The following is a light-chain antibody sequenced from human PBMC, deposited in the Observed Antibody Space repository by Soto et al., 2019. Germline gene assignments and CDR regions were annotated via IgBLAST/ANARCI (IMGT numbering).Light chain of an antibody. V-gene: IGKV3-20*01. J-gene: IGKJ2*01. Sequence: EIVLTQSPGILSLSLGERATLSCRASQTVWSSYLAWFQHKPGQAPRLLIYGASRRATGIPDRFTGSGSGTDFPLTISRLEPEVFAVYYCQQYADPRPFGQGTKVEIK. CDR3: QQYADPRP. CDR2: GAS. CDR1: QTVWSSY.